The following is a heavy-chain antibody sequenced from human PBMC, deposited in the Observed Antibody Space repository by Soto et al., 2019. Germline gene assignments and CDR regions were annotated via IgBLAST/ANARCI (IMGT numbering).Heavy chain of an antibody. Sequence: PGESLKISCKGSEYSFVSYWIGWVRQRTGKGLEWMGIIYPGDSDTRYSPSFQGQVTISADKSITTVYLQCSSLKASDTATYFCAHSHFEILTGPFDSWGRGTLVTVSS. CDR2: IYPGDSDT. J-gene: IGHJ5*01. V-gene: IGHV5-51*01. D-gene: IGHD3-9*01. CDR3: AHSHFEILTGPFDS. CDR1: EYSFVSYW.